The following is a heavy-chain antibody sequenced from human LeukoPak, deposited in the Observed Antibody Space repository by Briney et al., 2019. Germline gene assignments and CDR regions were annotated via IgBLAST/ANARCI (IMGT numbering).Heavy chain of an antibody. CDR2: IYYSGST. D-gene: IGHD4-17*01. Sequence: EPSQTLSLTCTVSGGSISSGDYYWSWIRQPPGKGLEWIGYIYYSGSTYYNPSLKSRVTISVDTSKNQFSLKLSSVTAADTAVYYCATIGDYYYGMDVWGQGTTVTVSS. V-gene: IGHV4-30-4*01. CDR1: GGSISSGDYY. CDR3: ATIGDYYYGMDV. J-gene: IGHJ6*02.